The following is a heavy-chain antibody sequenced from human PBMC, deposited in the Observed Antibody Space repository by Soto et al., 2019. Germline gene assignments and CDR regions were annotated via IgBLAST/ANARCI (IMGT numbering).Heavy chain of an antibody. Sequence: QVQLQESGPGLVKPSQTLSLTCTVSGGSISSGGYYWSWIRQHPGKGLEWIGYIYYSGSPYYNPTLKRRVTISVDTSKNQFSLKLSSVTAADTAVYYCASGLTAYDAFDIWGQGTMVTVSS. J-gene: IGHJ3*02. CDR2: IYYSGSP. V-gene: IGHV4-31*03. CDR1: GGSISSGGYY. CDR3: ASGLTAYDAFDI. D-gene: IGHD7-27*01.